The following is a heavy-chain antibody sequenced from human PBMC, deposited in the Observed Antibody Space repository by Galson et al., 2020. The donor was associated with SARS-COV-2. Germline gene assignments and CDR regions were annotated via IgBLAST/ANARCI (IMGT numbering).Heavy chain of an antibody. CDR1: GYTFTTYG. V-gene: IGHV1-18*01. CDR3: AREPYYYDTSGYYYFDY. Sequence: ASVKVSCKASGYTFTTYGITWLRQAPGQGLEWMGWINTYNGNTNYAQKLQGRVTMTTDTSTSTAYMELRSLRSDDTAVYYCAREPYYYDTSGYYYFDYWGQGTLVTVSS. J-gene: IGHJ4*02. D-gene: IGHD3-22*01. CDR2: INTYNGNT.